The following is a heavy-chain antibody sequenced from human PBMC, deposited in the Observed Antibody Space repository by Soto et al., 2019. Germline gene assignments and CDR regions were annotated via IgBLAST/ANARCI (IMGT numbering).Heavy chain of an antibody. CDR3: ARELSAGATAY. D-gene: IGHD1-26*01. CDR2: ISGHSGNT. V-gene: IGHV1-18*01. Sequence: QVQLVQSGPEVKQPGASVKVSCKAFGYSFSSYRITWVRQAPGQGLEWMGWISGHSGNTQYAQKVQGRVTLPTDSSTNTAYMGIRSLTSDDTAFYYCARELSAGATAYWGQGSLVTVSS. J-gene: IGHJ4*02. CDR1: GYSFSSYR.